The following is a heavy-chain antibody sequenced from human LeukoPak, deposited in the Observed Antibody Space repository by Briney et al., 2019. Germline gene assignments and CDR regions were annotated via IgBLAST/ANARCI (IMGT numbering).Heavy chain of an antibody. V-gene: IGHV3-30*02. D-gene: IGHD3-22*01. Sequence: GGSLRLSCAASGFTFSDYYMSWIRQTPGKGLEWVAFIRHDGSYQQYADSVKGRFTVSRDNSKDMVYLQMNSLRTEDTAVYYCAKNRDSSDYPRDFDFWGQGTLVTVSS. CDR3: AKNRDSSDYPRDFDF. CDR1: GFTFSDYY. CDR2: IRHDGSYQ. J-gene: IGHJ4*02.